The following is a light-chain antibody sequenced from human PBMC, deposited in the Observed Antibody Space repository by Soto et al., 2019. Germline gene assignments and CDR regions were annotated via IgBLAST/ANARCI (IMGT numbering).Light chain of an antibody. CDR3: ATLEYSLSVEG. Sequence: QSVLTQPPSASGTPGQNINISCSGSRSNIGPNFVYWYQQLPGAPPKLLIYRNYQRPSGVPDRFSASKSGTSMSLAISGLRSEDEGLYYCATLEYSLSVEGFRRGTKVTVL. CDR1: RSNIGPNF. CDR2: RNY. V-gene: IGLV1-47*01. J-gene: IGLJ3*02.